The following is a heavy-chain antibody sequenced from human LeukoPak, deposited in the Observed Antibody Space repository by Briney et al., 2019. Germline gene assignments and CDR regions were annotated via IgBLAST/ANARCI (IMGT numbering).Heavy chain of an antibody. Sequence: GGSLRLSCAASGFTFSSYSMNWVRQAPGKGLEWVSSISSSGSYIYYADSVKGRFTISRDNAKNSLYLQMSSLRAEDTAVYYCARDKNDFWSGYSYYFDYWGQGTLVTVSS. CDR1: GFTFSSYS. CDR3: ARDKNDFWSGYSYYFDY. J-gene: IGHJ4*02. V-gene: IGHV3-21*01. D-gene: IGHD3-3*01. CDR2: ISSSGSYI.